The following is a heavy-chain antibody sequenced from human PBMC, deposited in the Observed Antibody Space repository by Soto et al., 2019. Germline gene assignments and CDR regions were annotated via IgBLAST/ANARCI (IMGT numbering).Heavy chain of an antibody. J-gene: IGHJ6*01. Sequence: GESLKISCKGSGYSFTSYWIGWVRQMPGKGLEWMGIIYPGDSDTRYSPSFQGQVTISADKSISTAYLQWSSLKASDTAMYYCARRGYCSSTSCYSFGMEVWGQGTTVTVS. D-gene: IGHD2-2*02. CDR1: GYSFTSYW. CDR3: ARRGYCSSTSCYSFGMEV. CDR2: IYPGDSDT. V-gene: IGHV5-51*01.